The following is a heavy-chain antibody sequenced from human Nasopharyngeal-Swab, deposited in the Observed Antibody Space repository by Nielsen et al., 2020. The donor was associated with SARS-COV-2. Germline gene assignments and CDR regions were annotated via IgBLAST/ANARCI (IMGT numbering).Heavy chain of an antibody. CDR3: AKDGGTSSSLLDP. Sequence: GGSLRLSCAASGFTFSSYGMRWVRQAPGKGLEWVAVISYDGSNKYYADSVKGRFTISRDNSKNTLYLQMNSLRAEDTAVYYCAKDGGTSSSLLDPWGQGTLVTVSS. V-gene: IGHV3-30*18. CDR2: ISYDGSNK. J-gene: IGHJ5*02. D-gene: IGHD6-13*01. CDR1: GFTFSSYG.